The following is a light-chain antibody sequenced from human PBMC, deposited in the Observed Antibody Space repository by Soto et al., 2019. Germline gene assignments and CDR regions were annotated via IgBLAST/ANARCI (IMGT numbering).Light chain of an antibody. CDR3: RSNTSNNTLGLF. CDR2: DVS. V-gene: IGLV2-14*03. CDR1: SSDVGVYNY. Sequence: QSALTQPASVSGAPGQSITISCTGTSSDVGVYNYVSWYQRHPGKPPKVMIYDVSNRPSGVSNRFSGSKSGNTASLTISGLQAEDEADFYWRSNTSNNTLGLFFGTGTKLTVL. J-gene: IGLJ1*01.